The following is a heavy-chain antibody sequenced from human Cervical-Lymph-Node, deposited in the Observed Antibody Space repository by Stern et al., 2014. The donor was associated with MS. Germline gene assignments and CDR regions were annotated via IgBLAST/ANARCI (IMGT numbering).Heavy chain of an antibody. CDR3: ARFYDFWSGGMDV. V-gene: IGHV3-11*01. CDR1: AFTFSDYS. Sequence: VQLVESGGGVVKPGGSLRLSCAASAFTFSDYSLSWIRQAPGKGLEWVSYILGSGTTIYYAASVKGRFTIPRDNAKNSLYLQMNSLRAEGTAVYYCARFYDFWSGGMDVWGQGTAVTVSS. CDR2: ILGSGTTI. D-gene: IGHD3-3*01. J-gene: IGHJ6*02.